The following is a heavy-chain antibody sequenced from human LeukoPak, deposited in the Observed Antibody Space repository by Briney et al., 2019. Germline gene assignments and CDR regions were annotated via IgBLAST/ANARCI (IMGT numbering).Heavy chain of an antibody. CDR3: ANPCGYCSRDGYYYYGMDV. CDR2: IIPILGIA. J-gene: IGHJ6*02. CDR1: VGTFSSYA. Sequence: ASVKVSCKASVGTFSSYAISWVRQAPGQGLEWMGRIIPILGIANYAQKFQGRVTITADKSTSTAYMELSSLISEDMAVYYCANPCGYCSRDGYYYYGMDVWGQGTTVTVSS. V-gene: IGHV1-69*04. D-gene: IGHD2-2*03.